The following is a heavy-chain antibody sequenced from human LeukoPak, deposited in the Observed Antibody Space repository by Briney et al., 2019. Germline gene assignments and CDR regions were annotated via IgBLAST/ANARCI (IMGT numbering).Heavy chain of an antibody. CDR2: INTGNGNT. CDR3: ARGAKFRSYGSGTYYTSLPFDP. Sequence: ASVKVSCKASGYTFTSYTMHWVRQAPGQRLEWMGWINTGNGNTKYSQEFQGRVTITRDTSASTAYMELSSLRSEDMAVYYCARGAKFRSYGSGTYYTSLPFDPWGQGTLVTVSS. J-gene: IGHJ5*02. CDR1: GYTFTSYT. V-gene: IGHV1-3*03. D-gene: IGHD3-10*01.